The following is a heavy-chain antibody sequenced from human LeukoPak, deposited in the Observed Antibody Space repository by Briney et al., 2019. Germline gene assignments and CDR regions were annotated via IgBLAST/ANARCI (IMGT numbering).Heavy chain of an antibody. CDR1: GFTFSSPW. D-gene: IGHD3-16*01. CDR2: VSGSGGNT. CDR3: AKGGGHYYYYDYMDV. J-gene: IGHJ6*03. V-gene: IGHV3-23*01. Sequence: PGGSLRLSCVASGFTFSSPWMSWVRQAPGKGLEWVSGVSGSGGNTNYADSVKGRFTISRDNSKNTVYLQMNSLRAEDTAIYYCAKGGGHYYYYDYMDVWGKGTTVTVSS.